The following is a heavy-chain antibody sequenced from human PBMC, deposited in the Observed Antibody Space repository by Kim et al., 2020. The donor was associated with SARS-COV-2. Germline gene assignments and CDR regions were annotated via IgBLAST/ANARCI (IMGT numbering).Heavy chain of an antibody. D-gene: IGHD6-13*01. CDR2: ISSSSSYT. CDR1: GFTFSDYY. Sequence: GGSLRLSCAASGFTFSDYYMSWIRQAPGKGLEWVSYISSSSSYTNYADSVKGRFTISRDNAKNSLYLQMNSLRAEDTAVYYCARVLYSSSCYDYWGQGTLVTVSS. J-gene: IGHJ4*02. CDR3: ARVLYSSSCYDY. V-gene: IGHV3-11*06.